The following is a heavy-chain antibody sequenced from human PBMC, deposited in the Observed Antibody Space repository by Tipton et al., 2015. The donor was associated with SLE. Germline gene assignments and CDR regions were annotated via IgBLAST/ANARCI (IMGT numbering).Heavy chain of an antibody. D-gene: IGHD2-21*01. Sequence: TLSLTCTVSAGSITSSSYYWAWIRQPPGKGLEWIGTIYHSGSTYYNPSLKSRVTISVDTSKNQFSLKLRSVTAADTAVYYCARQVDVVQGDNWFDSWGQGTRVTVSS. J-gene: IGHJ5*01. CDR2: IYHSGST. CDR3: ARQVDVVQGDNWFDS. V-gene: IGHV4-39*01. CDR1: AGSITSSSYY.